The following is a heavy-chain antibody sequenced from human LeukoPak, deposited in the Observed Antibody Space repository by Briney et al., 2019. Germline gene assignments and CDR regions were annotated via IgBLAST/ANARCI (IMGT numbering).Heavy chain of an antibody. V-gene: IGHV3-74*01. D-gene: IGHD3-22*01. J-gene: IGHJ5*02. CDR2: INGDGIST. CDR1: GLTINKYW. CDR3: VIFRSYYDNNGRNH. Sequence: GGSLRLSCAVSGLTINKYWMHWVRQAPGKGLVWVSVINGDGISTTYADSVKGRFTITRDNAKNTLYLQIDSLKVEDTAVYYCVIFRSYYDNNGRNHWGQGTLVTVST.